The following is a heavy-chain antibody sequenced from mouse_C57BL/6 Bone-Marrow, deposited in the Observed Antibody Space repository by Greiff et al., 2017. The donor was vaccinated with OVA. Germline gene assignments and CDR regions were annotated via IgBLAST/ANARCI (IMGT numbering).Heavy chain of an antibody. V-gene: IGHV5-6*01. Sequence: EVKLVESGGDLVKPGGSLKLSCAASGFTFSSYGMPWVRQTPDKRLEWVATISSGGSYTYYPDRVKGRFTISRDNAKNTLYLQMSSLKSEDTAMYYCARHGDYGSFFDYWGQGTTLTVSS. J-gene: IGHJ2*01. CDR2: ISSGGSYT. CDR3: ARHGDYGSFFDY. CDR1: GFTFSSYG. D-gene: IGHD1-1*01.